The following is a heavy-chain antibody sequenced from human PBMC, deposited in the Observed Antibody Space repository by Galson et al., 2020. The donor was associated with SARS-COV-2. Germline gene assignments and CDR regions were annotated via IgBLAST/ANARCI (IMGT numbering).Heavy chain of an antibody. CDR1: GGSISSSDW. Sequence: SQTLSLTCAVSGGSISSSDWWGWVRQPPGKGLEWIGEIFHSGYTNYNPSLKSRVTMSLATSKNQFSLKLSSVTAADTALYYCSRIIVTAYYFSYMDDWGKGTTVTVSS. D-gene: IGHD2-21*02. V-gene: IGHV4-4*02. J-gene: IGHJ6*03. CDR3: SRIIVTAYYFSYMDD. CDR2: IFHSGYT.